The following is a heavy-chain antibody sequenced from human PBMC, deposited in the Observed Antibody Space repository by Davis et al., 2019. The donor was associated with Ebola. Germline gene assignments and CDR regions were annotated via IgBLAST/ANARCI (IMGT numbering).Heavy chain of an antibody. J-gene: IGHJ4*02. CDR1: GFTFTSFS. Sequence: GESLKISCTASGFTFTSFSLNWVRQAPGKGLEWLSYISSTGDVMYYADSVKGRFTISRDSAKNSLYLQMSSLRDEDTAVYYCARDRFGDYELDSWGQGTLVTVSS. D-gene: IGHD4-17*01. CDR3: ARDRFGDYELDS. CDR2: ISSTGDVM. V-gene: IGHV3-48*02.